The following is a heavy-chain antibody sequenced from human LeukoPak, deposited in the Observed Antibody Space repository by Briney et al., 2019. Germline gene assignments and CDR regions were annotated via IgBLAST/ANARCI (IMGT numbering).Heavy chain of an antibody. J-gene: IGHJ4*02. Sequence: TGGSLRLSCAASGFTFRSHWMHWVRQAPGKGLVWVSRVKGDGSFTNHADSVYGRFTISRDNAKNTLYLHMHSLRVEDTAVYYCVRDGDDFNFDYWGQGSLVTVSS. D-gene: IGHD5-24*01. CDR2: VKGDGSFT. CDR1: GFTFRSHW. V-gene: IGHV3-74*01. CDR3: VRDGDDFNFDY.